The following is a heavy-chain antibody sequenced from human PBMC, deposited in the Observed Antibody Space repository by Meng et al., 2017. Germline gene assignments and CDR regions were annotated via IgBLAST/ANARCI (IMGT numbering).Heavy chain of an antibody. V-gene: IGHV4-4*02. D-gene: IGHD7-27*01. CDR2: IYLSGST. CDR1: GGTFRSGNW. J-gene: IGHJ4*02. CDR3: ARIGDWGSTRYFDY. Sequence: QVRMKRSGQGRVKPSGTCALTEPVSGGTFRSGNWWGWVRQPPVNGLEWIGEIYLSGSTTYNPSLNSRVTISVDKSKNQFSLKLRSVTAADTAVYYCARIGDWGSTRYFDYWGQGTLVTVSS.